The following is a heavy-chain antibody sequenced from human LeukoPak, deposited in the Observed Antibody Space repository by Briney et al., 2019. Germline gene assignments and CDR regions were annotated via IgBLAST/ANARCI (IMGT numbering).Heavy chain of an antibody. CDR1: GGSISGYY. Sequence: SETLSLTCTVSGGSISGYYWSWLRQPPGKGLEWIAYIYSSGSTYYNPSLKSRVTISVDTSKNQFFLKLTSVTTADTAVYYCARAALVGATLFDWGQGTLVTVAS. D-gene: IGHD1-26*01. V-gene: IGHV4-59*01. CDR3: ARAALVGATLFD. CDR2: IYSSGST. J-gene: IGHJ4*02.